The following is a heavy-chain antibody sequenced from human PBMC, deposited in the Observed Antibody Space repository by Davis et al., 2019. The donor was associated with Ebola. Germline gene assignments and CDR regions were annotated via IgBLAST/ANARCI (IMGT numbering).Heavy chain of an antibody. CDR2: IIPIFDTA. V-gene: IGHV1-69*13. CDR3: ATGASTTGISYYYGMDV. CDR1: GGTFSSYA. D-gene: IGHD1-1*01. Sequence: SVKVSCKASGGTFSSYAISWVRQAPGQGLEWMGGIIPIFDTANYAQKFQGRVTITADESTSTAYMELSSLRSEDTAVYYCATGASTTGISYYYGMDVWGQGTTVTVSS. J-gene: IGHJ6*02.